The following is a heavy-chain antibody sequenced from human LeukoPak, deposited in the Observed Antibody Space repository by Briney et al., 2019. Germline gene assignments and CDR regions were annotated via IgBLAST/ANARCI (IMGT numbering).Heavy chain of an antibody. D-gene: IGHD3-10*01. CDR2: LKSKTDGGTT. CDR3: TTDFGESLFWWPRGP. Sequence: PGGSLRLSCAASGFTVSNKYMTWVRQAPGKGLEWVGHLKSKTDGGTTDYAAPVKGRFTISRDDSKNMLYLQMNSLKTEDTAVYYCTTDFGESLFWWPRGPWGQGTLVTVSS. V-gene: IGHV3-15*01. J-gene: IGHJ5*02. CDR1: GFTVSNKY.